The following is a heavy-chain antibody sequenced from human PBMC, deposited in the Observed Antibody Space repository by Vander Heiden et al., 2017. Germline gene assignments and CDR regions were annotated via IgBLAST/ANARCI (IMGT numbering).Heavy chain of an antibody. D-gene: IGHD2-2*01. J-gene: IGHJ5*02. V-gene: IGHV4-39*01. Sequence: QLQLQESGPGLVKPSETLSLTCTVSGGSISSSSYSWGWSRQPPGKGLEWIGSIYYSGSTYYNPPLKSRVTISVDTSKNQFSLKLSSVTAADTAGYYCARHDVYGSSTSCYPNWFDPWGQGTRGTVAS. CDR2: IYYSGST. CDR3: ARHDVYGSSTSCYPNWFDP. CDR1: GGSISSSSYS.